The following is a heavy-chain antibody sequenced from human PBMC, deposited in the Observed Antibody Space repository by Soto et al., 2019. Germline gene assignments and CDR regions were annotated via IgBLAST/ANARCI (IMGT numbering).Heavy chain of an antibody. J-gene: IGHJ3*02. CDR2: ISSSSSYI. Sequence: PVGSLRLSCAASGFTFSSYSMNWVRQAPGKGLEWVSSISSSSSYIYYADSVKGRFTISRDNAKNSLYLQMNSLRAEDTAVYYCARDLGPVAFDIWGQGTMVTVSS. V-gene: IGHV3-21*01. CDR3: ARDLGPVAFDI. CDR1: GFTFSSYS.